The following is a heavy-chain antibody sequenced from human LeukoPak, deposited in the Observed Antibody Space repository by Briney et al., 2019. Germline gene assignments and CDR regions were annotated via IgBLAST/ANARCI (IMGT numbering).Heavy chain of an antibody. V-gene: IGHV1-2*06. D-gene: IGHD3-10*01. CDR2: INPNSGGT. CDR3: ARVSGSGSYYMDV. Sequence: GASVKVSCKASGYTFTGYYMHWVRQAPGQRLEWMGRINPNSGGTNYAQKFQGRVTMTRDTSISTAYMELSRLRSDDTAVYYCARVSGSGSYYMDVWGTGTTVTVSS. CDR1: GYTFTGYY. J-gene: IGHJ6*03.